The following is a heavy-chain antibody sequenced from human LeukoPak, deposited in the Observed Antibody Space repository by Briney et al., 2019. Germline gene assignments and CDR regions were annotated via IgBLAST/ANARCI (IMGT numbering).Heavy chain of an antibody. CDR2: ISGDGGST. CDR3: AKDILSEQWHDVFDM. Sequence: TGGSLRLSCAASGFIVDDYAMYWVRQAPGKGLEWVSLISGDGGSTYYADSVKGRFTISRDNSKNSLFLQMNSLRTEDTALYYCAKDILSEQWHDVFDMWGEGTMVTVPS. V-gene: IGHV3-43*02. D-gene: IGHD6-19*01. CDR1: GFIVDDYA. J-gene: IGHJ3*02.